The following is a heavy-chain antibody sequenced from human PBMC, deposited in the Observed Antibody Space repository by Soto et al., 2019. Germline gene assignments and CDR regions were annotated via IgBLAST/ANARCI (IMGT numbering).Heavy chain of an antibody. J-gene: IGHJ6*03. Sequence: EAQLVESGGGLVQPGGSLRLTCAASGFTFSIYEMHWVRQAPGKGLEYVSGISNNGAHTDYAKSVKGRFTISRDNSENTLYLQMGSLRAEDMALYYCARRGYGSRWHNVYMDVCRKGTTVTVSS. V-gene: IGHV3-64*01. CDR3: ARRGYGSRWHNVYMDV. CDR2: ISNNGAHT. CDR1: GFTFSIYE. D-gene: IGHD6-13*01.